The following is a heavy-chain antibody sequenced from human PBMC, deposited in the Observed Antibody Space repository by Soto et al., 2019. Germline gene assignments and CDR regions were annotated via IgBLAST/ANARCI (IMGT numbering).Heavy chain of an antibody. D-gene: IGHD3-16*02. Sequence: QVQLVQSGAEVKEPGASVRVSCKASGYTFTTHGISWVRQAPGQGLEWMGWISPYNGKTTYAQKVQGRVTMTTDTSTSTAYMELRGLRSDDTAVYYCARVDDYVWGSFRPWGQGTQFTVSS. CDR2: ISPYNGKT. J-gene: IGHJ4*02. V-gene: IGHV1-18*04. CDR3: ARVDDYVWGSFRP. CDR1: GYTFTTHG.